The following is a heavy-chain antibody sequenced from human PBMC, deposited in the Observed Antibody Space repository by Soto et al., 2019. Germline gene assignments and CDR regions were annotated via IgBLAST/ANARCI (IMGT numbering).Heavy chain of an antibody. V-gene: IGHV1-69*13. D-gene: IGHD3-10*01. J-gene: IGHJ3*02. CDR3: ARAIGDHGAFDI. CDR2: IIPIFGTA. Sequence: ASVKVSCKASGYTFTSYAMHWVRQAPGQGLEWMGGIIPIFGTANYAQKFQGRVTITADESTSTAYMELSSLRSEDTAVYYCARAIGDHGAFDIWGQGTMVTVSS. CDR1: GYTFTSYA.